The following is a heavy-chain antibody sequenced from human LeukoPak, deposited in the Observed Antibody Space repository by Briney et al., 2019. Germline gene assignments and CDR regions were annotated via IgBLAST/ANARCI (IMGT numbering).Heavy chain of an antibody. D-gene: IGHD3-3*01. CDR3: ARGILNYDFWSGYEGPFPTGPTRFDY. Sequence: SETLSLTCTVSGGSISSYYWSWIRQPPGKGLEWIGYIYYSGSTNYNPSLKSRVTISVDTSKNQFSLKLSSVTAADTAVYYCARGILNYDFWSGYEGPFPTGPTRFDYWGQGTLVTVSS. CDR1: GGSISSYY. CDR2: IYYSGST. V-gene: IGHV4-59*01. J-gene: IGHJ4*02.